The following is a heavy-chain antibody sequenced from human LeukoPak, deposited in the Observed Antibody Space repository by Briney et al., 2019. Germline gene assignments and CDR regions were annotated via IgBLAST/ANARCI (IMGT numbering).Heavy chain of an antibody. CDR1: GFTFSSYW. CDR3: ARGVRTAYYYYMDV. V-gene: IGHV3-7*01. Sequence: GGSLRLSCAASGFTFSSYWMSWVRQAPGKGLEWAANIRQDGSEKYYVDSVKGRFTISRDNAKNSLYLQMNSLRAEDTAVYYCARGVRTAYYYYMDVWGKGTTVTVSS. CDR2: IRQDGSEK. D-gene: IGHD2-8*02. J-gene: IGHJ6*03.